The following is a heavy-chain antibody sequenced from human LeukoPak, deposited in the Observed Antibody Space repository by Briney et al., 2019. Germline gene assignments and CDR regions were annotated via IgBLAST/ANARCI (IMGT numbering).Heavy chain of an antibody. CDR1: GGSISSGSYY. CDR2: IYTSGST. V-gene: IGHV4-61*02. J-gene: IGHJ5*02. D-gene: IGHD1-26*01. Sequence: SETLSLTCTVSGGSISSGSYYWSWIRQPAGKGLEWIGRIYTSGSTNYNPSLKSRVTISVDTSKNQFSLKLSSVTAADTAVYYCARDLAQGGSYLNWFDPWGQGTLVTVSS. CDR3: ARDLAQGGSYLNWFDP.